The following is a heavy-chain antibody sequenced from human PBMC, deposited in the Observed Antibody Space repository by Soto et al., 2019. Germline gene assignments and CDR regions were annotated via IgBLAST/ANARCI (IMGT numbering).Heavy chain of an antibody. CDR2: IYSDGSGT. D-gene: IGHD5-18*01. J-gene: IGHJ4*02. CDR1: GFTFSNFW. V-gene: IGHV3-74*03. Sequence: GGSLRLSCAASGFTFSNFWMHWVRQAPGKGLVWVSRIYSDGSGTMYADSVKGRFTISRDNAKSTLYLQMNSLRAEDTAVYYCATLNSFGSDYWGRGTLVTVSS. CDR3: ATLNSFGSDY.